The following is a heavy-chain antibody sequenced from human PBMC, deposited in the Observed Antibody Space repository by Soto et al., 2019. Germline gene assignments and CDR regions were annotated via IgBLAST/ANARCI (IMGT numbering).Heavy chain of an antibody. Sequence: SETLSLTCTVSGGSISSYYWSWIRQPAGKGLEWIGRIYTSGSTNYNPSLKSRVTMSVDTSKDQFSLKLSSVTAADTAVYYCARAGKVFARPYSWFDPWGQGTLVTVSS. V-gene: IGHV4-4*07. J-gene: IGHJ5*02. CDR2: IYTSGST. CDR1: GGSISSYY. D-gene: IGHD3-16*01. CDR3: ARAGKVFARPYSWFDP.